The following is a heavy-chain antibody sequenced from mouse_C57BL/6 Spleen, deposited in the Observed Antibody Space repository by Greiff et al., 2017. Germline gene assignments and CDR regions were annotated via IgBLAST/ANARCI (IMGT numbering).Heavy chain of an antibody. CDR1: GYTFTSYW. Sequence: QVQLQQSGAELVKPGASVKMSCKASGYTFTSYWITWVKQRPGQGLEWIGDIYPGSGSTNYNEKFKSKATLTVDTSSSTAYMQLSSLTSEDSAVYYCANSNPYYAMDYWGQGTSVTVSS. CDR3: ANSNPYYAMDY. V-gene: IGHV1-55*01. CDR2: IYPGSGST. D-gene: IGHD2-5*01. J-gene: IGHJ4*01.